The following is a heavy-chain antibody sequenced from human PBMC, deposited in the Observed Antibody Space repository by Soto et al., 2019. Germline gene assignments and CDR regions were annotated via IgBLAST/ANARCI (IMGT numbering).Heavy chain of an antibody. D-gene: IGHD3-10*01. J-gene: IGHJ4*02. CDR2: IDYVGST. CDR1: GDSINSRY. CDR3: VRQRGNYFDF. Sequence: RSETLSLTCSVSGDSINSRYWSWIRQPPGKGLEWIGYIDYVGSTNYAPSLQSRVTMSVDTSKNQVSLKLRYVTAADTAVYYCVRQRGNYFDFWGQGTLVTVSS. V-gene: IGHV4-59*11.